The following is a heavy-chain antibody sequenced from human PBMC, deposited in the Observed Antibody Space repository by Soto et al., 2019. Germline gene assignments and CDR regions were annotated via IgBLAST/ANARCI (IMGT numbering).Heavy chain of an antibody. D-gene: IGHD3-3*01. J-gene: IGHJ6*02. Sequence: VQLVQSGAEVKKPGSSVKVSCKVSGGIFSSYVISWVRQAPGQGLEWMGGIIPMFATADYAQKFQGRVTISAEKSTSTAYMELSSLKTEDTAVYYCARRPTVFGVAKSHAGDGLDVWGQGTTVTVSS. CDR1: GGIFSSYV. CDR3: ARRPTVFGVAKSHAGDGLDV. CDR2: IIPMFATA. V-gene: IGHV1-69*06.